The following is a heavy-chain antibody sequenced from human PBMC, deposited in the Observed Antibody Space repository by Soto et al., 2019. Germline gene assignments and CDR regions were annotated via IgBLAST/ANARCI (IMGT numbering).Heavy chain of an antibody. CDR2: ISAHNGIT. V-gene: IGHV1-18*01. Sequence: QVQLVQSGAELKEPGASVKVSCKASGYIFTKHGISWVRQAPGQGLEWMGWISAHNGITNYAQNLQERITVTTDTSTSTAYMELRSLRPEDTAIYYCARVYGYGYGHFDFWGQGSLVTVSS. CDR3: ARVYGYGYGHFDF. D-gene: IGHD5-18*01. J-gene: IGHJ4*02. CDR1: GYIFTKHG.